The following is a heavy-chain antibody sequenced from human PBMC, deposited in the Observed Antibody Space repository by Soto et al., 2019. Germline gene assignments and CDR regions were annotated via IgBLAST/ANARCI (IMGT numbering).Heavy chain of an antibody. CDR3: AKFKGYSGSYSDY. D-gene: IGHD1-26*01. CDR2: ITASGGTT. Sequence: PGGSLRLSCAASGFTFNTYAMGWVRQAPGKGLEWVSAITASGGTTYYADTVKGRFTISRDNSKNTLYLQMNSLRAEDTAVYYCAKFKGYSGSYSDYWGQGTLVTVSS. CDR1: GFTFNTYA. V-gene: IGHV3-23*01. J-gene: IGHJ4*02.